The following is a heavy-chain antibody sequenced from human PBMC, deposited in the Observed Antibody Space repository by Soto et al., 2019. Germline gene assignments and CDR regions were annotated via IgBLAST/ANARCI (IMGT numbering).Heavy chain of an antibody. Sequence: QVQLVESGGGVVQPGGSLRLSCAASEFTFSRWVRQAPGKGLEWVTVISFDGGNKYYADSVKGRFTISRDSSKNTLYLQMNSLRTDDTAVYYCAKDRSRYCSTTNCFRDWYFDLWGRGTLVTVSS. V-gene: IGHV3-30*18. D-gene: IGHD2-2*01. J-gene: IGHJ2*01. CDR2: ISFDGGNK. CDR1: EFTFSR. CDR3: AKDRSRYCSTTNCFRDWYFDL.